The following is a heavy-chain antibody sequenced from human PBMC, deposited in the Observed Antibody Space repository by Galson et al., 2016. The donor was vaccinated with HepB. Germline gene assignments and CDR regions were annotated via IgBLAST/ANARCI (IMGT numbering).Heavy chain of an antibody. V-gene: IGHV6-1*01. CDR2: TYYRSNWHN. CDR3: ASSDYGDYGGREFDY. CDR1: GDSVSSDTAA. Sequence: CAISGDSVSSDTAAWNWIRQSPSRGLEWLGRTYYRSNWHNDYAVSVKSRISINPDTSKNQFSLQLNSVTPEYTAVYYCASSDYGDYGGREFDYWGQGTLVTVSS. J-gene: IGHJ4*02. D-gene: IGHD4-17*01.